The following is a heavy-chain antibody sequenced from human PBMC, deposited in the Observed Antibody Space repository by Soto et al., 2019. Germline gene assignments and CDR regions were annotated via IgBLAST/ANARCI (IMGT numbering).Heavy chain of an antibody. CDR3: ARDTGDGTFDF. CDR2: INAGYGNT. CDR1: GYTLSSYA. D-gene: IGHD7-27*01. J-gene: IGHJ4*02. V-gene: IGHV1-3*01. Sequence: ASVKVSCKASGYTLSSYAMHWVRQAPGQRLEWMGWINAGYGNTKSSQKFQDRVTISRDTSASTAYMELTSLRSEDTAVYYCARDTGDGTFDFWGQGTLVTVSS.